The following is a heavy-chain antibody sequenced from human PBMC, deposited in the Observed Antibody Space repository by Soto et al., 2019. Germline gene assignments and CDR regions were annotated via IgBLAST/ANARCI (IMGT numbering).Heavy chain of an antibody. J-gene: IGHJ4*02. CDR2: ISYDGSNK. CDR1: GFTFSSYG. CDR3: AKDQIYVYYPGYYFDY. V-gene: IGHV3-30*18. D-gene: IGHD3-16*01. Sequence: GGSLRLSCAASGFTFSSYGMHWVRQAPGKGLEWVAVISYDGSNKYYADSVKGRFTISRDNSKNTLYLQMNSLRAEDTAVYYCAKDQIYVYYPGYYFDYWGQGTLVTVSS.